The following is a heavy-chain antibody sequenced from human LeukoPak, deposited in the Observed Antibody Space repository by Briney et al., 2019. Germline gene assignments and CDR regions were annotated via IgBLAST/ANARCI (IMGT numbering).Heavy chain of an antibody. D-gene: IGHD6-19*01. V-gene: IGHV6-1*01. J-gene: IGHJ3*02. CDR1: GDSVSNNSAT. CDR3: ARGPIPVAGTSYAFDI. Sequence: SQTLSLTCAISGDSVSNNSATWNWIRQSPSRGLEWLGRTYYRSKWYNDYAISVQSRITINSDTSKNQVSLQLNSVTPEDTAVYYCARGPIPVAGTSYAFDIWGQGTMVTVSS. CDR2: TYYRSKWYN.